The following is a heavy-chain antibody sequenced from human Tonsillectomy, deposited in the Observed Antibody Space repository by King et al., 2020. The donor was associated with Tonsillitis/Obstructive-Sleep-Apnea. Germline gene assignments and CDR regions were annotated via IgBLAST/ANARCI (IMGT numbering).Heavy chain of an antibody. V-gene: IGHV3-74*02. Sequence: VQLVESGGGLVQPGGSLRLSCVASGFTFSNYWMYWVRQVPGEGLVWVSRINNDGRSTTYADSVKGRFTISRDNAENTLYLQMNSLRPEDTAVYHCASGSAKDSTDNWGQGTLVTVSS. J-gene: IGHJ4*02. CDR2: INNDGRST. D-gene: IGHD6-13*01. CDR1: GFTFSNYW. CDR3: ASGSAKDSTDN.